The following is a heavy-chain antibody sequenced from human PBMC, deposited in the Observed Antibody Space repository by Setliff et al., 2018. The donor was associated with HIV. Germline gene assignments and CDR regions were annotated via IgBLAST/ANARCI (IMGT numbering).Heavy chain of an antibody. Sequence: LSCAASGFTFSSYWMHWVRQAPGKGLEWVAVISFGGRNEYYADSVKGRFTVSRDNSKNTLYLQMNSLRAEDTAVYYCAKERRIGVGAPDAFDIWGQGTMVTVSS. V-gene: IGHV3-30*18. CDR1: GFTFSSYW. CDR3: AKERRIGVGAPDAFDI. D-gene: IGHD1-26*01. CDR2: ISFGGRNE. J-gene: IGHJ3*02.